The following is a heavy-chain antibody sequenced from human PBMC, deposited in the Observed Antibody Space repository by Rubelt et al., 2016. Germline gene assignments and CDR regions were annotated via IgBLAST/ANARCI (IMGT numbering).Heavy chain of an antibody. CDR2: IYYSGST. Sequence: QLQLQESGPGLVKPSETLSLTCTVSGGSISSSSYYWGWIRQPPGKGLEWIGSIYYSGSTYYNPSLKSRVTISVDTSKNHFSLKLSAVTAADTAVYYCVRTGRVGRVVDYWGQGTLVTVSS. J-gene: IGHJ4*02. CDR3: VRTGRVGRVVDY. D-gene: IGHD1-26*01. CDR1: GGSISSSSYY. V-gene: IGHV4-39*01.